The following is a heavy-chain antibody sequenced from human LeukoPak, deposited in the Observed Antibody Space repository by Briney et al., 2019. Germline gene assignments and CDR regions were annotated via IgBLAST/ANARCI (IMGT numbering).Heavy chain of an antibody. CDR1: GFTVSSNY. D-gene: IGHD6-13*01. V-gene: IGHV3-53*01. Sequence: GGSLRLSCAASGFTVSSNYMSWVRQAPGKGLEWVLVIYRGGSTYYADSVKGRVTISRDNSRNTLYLQMNSLRAEDTAVYYCARGIVAAGTRDAFDIWGQGTTVTVSS. J-gene: IGHJ3*02. CDR2: IYRGGST. CDR3: ARGIVAAGTRDAFDI.